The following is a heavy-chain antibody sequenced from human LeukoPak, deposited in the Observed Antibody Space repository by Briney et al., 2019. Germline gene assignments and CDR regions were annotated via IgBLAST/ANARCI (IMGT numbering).Heavy chain of an antibody. CDR1: GGTFSSYA. J-gene: IGHJ5*02. CDR2: IIPIFGTA. V-gene: IGHV1-69*13. D-gene: IGHD6-13*01. Sequence: ASVKVSCKASGGTFSSYAISWVRQAPGQGLEWMGGIIPIFGTANYAQKFQGRVTITADESTSTAYMELSSLRSEDTAVYFCASAPRYSSSWPNNWFDPWGQGTLVTVSS. CDR3: ASAPRYSSSWPNNWFDP.